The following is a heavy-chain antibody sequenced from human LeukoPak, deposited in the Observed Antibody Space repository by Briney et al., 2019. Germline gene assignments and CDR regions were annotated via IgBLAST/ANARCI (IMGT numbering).Heavy chain of an antibody. CDR2: IYYSGST. CDR1: GGSISSYY. D-gene: IGHD3-9*01. CDR3: ARDRVLRYFDWLPAYYYYYGMDV. V-gene: IGHV4-59*01. J-gene: IGHJ6*02. Sequence: PSETPSLTCTVSGGSISSYYWSWIRQPPGKGLEWIGYIYYSGSTNYNPSLKSRVTISVDTSKNQFSLKLSSVTAADTAVYYCARDRVLRYFDWLPAYYYYYGMDVWGQGTTVTVSS.